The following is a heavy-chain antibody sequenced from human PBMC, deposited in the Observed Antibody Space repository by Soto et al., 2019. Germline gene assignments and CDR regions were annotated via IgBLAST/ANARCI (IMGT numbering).Heavy chain of an antibody. CDR1: GFTFDDYA. Sequence: GGSLRLSCAASGFTFDDYAMHWVRQAPGKGLEWVSGISWNSGSIGYADSVKGRFTISRDNAKNSLYLQMNSLRAEDTALYYCATAGFWSGYYSLVDYWGQGT. CDR2: ISWNSGSI. CDR3: ATAGFWSGYYSLVDY. J-gene: IGHJ4*02. D-gene: IGHD3-3*01. V-gene: IGHV3-9*01.